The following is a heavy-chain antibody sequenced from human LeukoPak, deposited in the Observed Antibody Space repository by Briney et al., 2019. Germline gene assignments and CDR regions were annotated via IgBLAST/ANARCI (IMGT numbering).Heavy chain of an antibody. D-gene: IGHD3-16*01. CDR3: ARDQRDYGKGGDYYYYYGMDV. Sequence: GASVKVSCKASGYAFTDYYMHWVRQAPGQGLEWMGWINPKSGGTNYAQKFQGRVTMTRDTSISTAYMELSRLRSDDTAVYYCARDQRDYGKGGDYYYYYGMDVWGQGTTVTVSS. J-gene: IGHJ6*02. CDR1: GYAFTDYY. CDR2: INPKSGGT. V-gene: IGHV1-2*02.